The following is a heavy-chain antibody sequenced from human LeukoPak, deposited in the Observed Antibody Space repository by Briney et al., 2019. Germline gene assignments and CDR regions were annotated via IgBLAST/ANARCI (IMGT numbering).Heavy chain of an antibody. Sequence: PSETLSLTCSVSGGSISSCTYSWGWIRQPPGKGLEWIGSFSCSGSTYYNPSLKSRVTISVDTSKSQFSLYMDSVTAADAAVYYCARDWNRYAYWGQGTLVTVSS. CDR3: ARDWNRYAY. V-gene: IGHV4-39*07. J-gene: IGHJ4*02. CDR1: GGSISSCTYS. D-gene: IGHD1-1*01. CDR2: FSCSGST.